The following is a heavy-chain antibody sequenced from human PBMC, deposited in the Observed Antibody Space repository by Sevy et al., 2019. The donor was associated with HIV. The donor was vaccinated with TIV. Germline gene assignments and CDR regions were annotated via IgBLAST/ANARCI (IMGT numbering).Heavy chain of an antibody. CDR3: AGENAWGRGYS. CDR2: IYYNGHI. D-gene: IGHD1-26*01. J-gene: IGHJ5*01. CDR1: GGSITSLY. Sequence: SETLSLTCTVSGGSITSLYWNWIRQPPGKGLEWIANIYYNGHINYNPSLKSRVTLSLDTSKNQFSLGLSSVPAADTAMYYCAGENAWGRGYSGGQGTLVTVSS. V-gene: IGHV4-59*11.